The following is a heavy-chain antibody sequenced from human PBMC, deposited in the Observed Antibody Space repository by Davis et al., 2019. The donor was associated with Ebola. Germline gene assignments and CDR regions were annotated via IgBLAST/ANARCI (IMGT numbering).Heavy chain of an antibody. CDR3: ARGDIVVVPAAMPYDP. D-gene: IGHD2-2*01. CDR2: MNPNSGNT. Sequence: ASVKVSCKASGYTFTSYDINWVRQATGQGLEWMGWMNPNSGNTGYAQKFQGRVTMTRNTSISTAYMELSRLRSDDTAVYYCARGDIVVVPAAMPYDPWGQGTLVTVSS. CDR1: GYTFTSYD. V-gene: IGHV1-8*01. J-gene: IGHJ5*02.